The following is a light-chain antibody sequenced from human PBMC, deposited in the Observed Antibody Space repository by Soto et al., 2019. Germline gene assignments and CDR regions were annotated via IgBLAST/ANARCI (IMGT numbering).Light chain of an antibody. Sequence: QPVLTQPPSVSGAPGQRVTISCTGSSSNIGAGYDVRWYQQLPGTAPKLLIYGNSNRPSGVPDRFSGSKSGTSASLAITGLQAEDEADYYCQSYDSSLSALFGGGTKLTVL. CDR2: GNS. CDR1: SSNIGAGYD. CDR3: QSYDSSLSAL. V-gene: IGLV1-40*01. J-gene: IGLJ3*02.